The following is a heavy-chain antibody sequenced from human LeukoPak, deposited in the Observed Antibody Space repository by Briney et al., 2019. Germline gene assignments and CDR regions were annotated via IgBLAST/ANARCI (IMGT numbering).Heavy chain of an antibody. CDR1: GFTFSSYG. CDR3: AKDLAYYGENYGMDV. CDR2: ISYDGSNK. D-gene: IGHD1-26*01. Sequence: GGSLRLSCAASGFTFSSYGMHWVRQAPGKGLEWVAVISYDGSNKYYADSVKGRFTISRDNSKNTLYLQMNSLRAEDTAVYYCAKDLAYYGENYGMDVWGQGTTVTVSS. V-gene: IGHV3-30*18. J-gene: IGHJ6*02.